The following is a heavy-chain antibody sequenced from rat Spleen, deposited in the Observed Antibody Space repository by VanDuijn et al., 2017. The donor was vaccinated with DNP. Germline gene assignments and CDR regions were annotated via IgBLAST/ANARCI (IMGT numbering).Heavy chain of an antibody. Sequence: EVQLVESDGGLVQPGRSLKLSCAASGFTFSDYYMAWVRQAPTKGLEWVATISYDGLTTYYRDSVRGRFTISRDNAKSTLYLQMNSLRSEDTATYFCARQALRRLYWFAYWGQGTLVTVSS. CDR2: ISYDGLTT. CDR3: ARQALRRLYWFAY. J-gene: IGHJ3*01. V-gene: IGHV5-29*01. D-gene: IGHD1-11*01. CDR1: GFTFSDYY.